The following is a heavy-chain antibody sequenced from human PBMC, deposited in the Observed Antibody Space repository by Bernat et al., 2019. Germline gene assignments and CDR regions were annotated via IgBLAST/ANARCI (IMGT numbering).Heavy chain of an antibody. J-gene: IGHJ3*02. CDR3: ARGGGSTDAFDI. CDR2: IYYSGST. Sequence: QVQLQESGPGLVKPSETLSLTCTVSGGSVSSGSYYWSWIRQPPGKGLEWIGYIYYSGSTNYNPSLKSRVTISVDTSKNQFSLKLSSVTAADTAVYYCARGGGSTDAFDIWGQGTMVTVSS. CDR1: GGSVSSGSYY. V-gene: IGHV4-61*01. D-gene: IGHD2/OR15-2a*01.